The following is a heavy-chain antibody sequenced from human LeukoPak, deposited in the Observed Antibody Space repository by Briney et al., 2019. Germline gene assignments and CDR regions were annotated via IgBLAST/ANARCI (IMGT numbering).Heavy chain of an antibody. V-gene: IGHV4-59*01. CDR2: IYYSGST. D-gene: IGHD3-22*01. CDR3: ARDHYYDSSGYYRPFDI. Sequence: SETLSLTCTVSGGSISSYYWSWIRQPPGKGLEWIGYIYYSGSTNYNPSLKSRVTISVDTSKNQFSLKLSSVTAADTAVYYCARDHYYDSSGYYRPFDIWGQGTMVTVSS. CDR1: GGSISSYY. J-gene: IGHJ3*02.